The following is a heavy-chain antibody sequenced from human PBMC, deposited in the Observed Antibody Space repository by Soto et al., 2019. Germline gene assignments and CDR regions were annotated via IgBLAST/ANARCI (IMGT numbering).Heavy chain of an antibody. D-gene: IGHD3-3*01. J-gene: IGHJ6*02. CDR1: GGSISSYY. CDR2: IYYSGST. V-gene: IGHV4-59*01. Sequence: LSLTCTVSGGSISSYYWGWIRQPPGKGLEWIGYIYYSGSTNYNPSLKSRVTISVDTSKNQFSLKLSSVTAADTAVYYCARFGDFWSGAVGGYYYYGMDVWGQGTTVTVSS. CDR3: ARFGDFWSGAVGGYYYYGMDV.